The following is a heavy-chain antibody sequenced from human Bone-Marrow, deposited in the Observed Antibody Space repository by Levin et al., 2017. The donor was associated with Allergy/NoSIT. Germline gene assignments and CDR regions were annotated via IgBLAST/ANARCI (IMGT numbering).Heavy chain of an antibody. CDR3: ARGDCYSGSCYGPDWCDP. V-gene: IGHV1-8*01. CDR1: GYTFTSYN. D-gene: IGHD2-15*01. J-gene: IGHJ5*02. CDR2: INPNSGNT. Sequence: PRASVKVSCKTSGYTFTSYNVYWVRQATGQGLEWMGYINPNSGNTAYARKFQGRVTMTRNSSITTAYMELSSLRSEDTAMYYCARGDCYSGSCYGPDWCDPWGQGTQVTVSS.